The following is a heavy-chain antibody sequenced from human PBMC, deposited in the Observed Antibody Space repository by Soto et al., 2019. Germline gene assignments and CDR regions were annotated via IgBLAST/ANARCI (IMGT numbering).Heavy chain of an antibody. J-gene: IGHJ4*02. CDR3: ARERGLTASTLFGY. D-gene: IGHD3-10*02. V-gene: IGHV1-18*01. Sequence: QVQLVQSGPEVKMPGASVNVSCKASGYTFTSYGINWVRQAPGQGLEWMGRVSTYNGNTKYAQKFRGRVTMTTDTSTTTVYMPLRSLRSDDTAVYYCARERGLTASTLFGYWGQGTVVTVS. CDR2: VSTYNGNT. CDR1: GYTFTSYG.